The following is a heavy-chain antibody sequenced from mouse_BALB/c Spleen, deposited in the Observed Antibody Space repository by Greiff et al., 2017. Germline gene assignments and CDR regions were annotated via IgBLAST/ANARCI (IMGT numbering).Heavy chain of an antibody. V-gene: IGHV5-17*02. CDR2: ISSGSSTI. CDR3: ASQYYDAMDY. Sequence: EVKLQESGGGLVQPGGSRKLSCAASGFTFSSFGVHWVRQAPEKGLEWVAYISSGSSTIYYADTVKGRFTITRDNPKNTLFLQMTSLRSEDTARYYCASQYYDAMDYWGQGTSVTVSS. J-gene: IGHJ4*01. CDR1: GFTFSSFG. D-gene: IGHD5-1-1*01.